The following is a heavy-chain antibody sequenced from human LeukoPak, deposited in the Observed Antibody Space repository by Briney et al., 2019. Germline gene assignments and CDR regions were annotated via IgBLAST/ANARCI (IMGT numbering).Heavy chain of an antibody. CDR1: GFTFSSSA. CDR2: ISNNGGYT. J-gene: IGHJ4*02. Sequence: PGGSLRLSCAASGFTFSSSAMSWVRQAPGKGLEWVSAISNNGGYTYYADSVKGRFTISRDNSKSTPFLDMNSLRVEDTAIYYCANSYYNFWSGFANWGQGTLVSVSS. V-gene: IGHV3-23*01. CDR3: ANSYYNFWSGFAN. D-gene: IGHD3-3*01.